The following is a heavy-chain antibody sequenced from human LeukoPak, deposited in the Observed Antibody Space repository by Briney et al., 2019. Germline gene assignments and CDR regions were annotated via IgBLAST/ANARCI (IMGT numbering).Heavy chain of an antibody. CDR1: GVTFSNAW. CDR2: IKSKTDGGTT. Sequence: PGGSLRLSCAASGVTFSNAWMSWGRQAPGGGVGWGGRIKSKTDGGTTDYAAPVKGRFTISRDDSKNTLYLQMNSLKTEDTAVYYCTPDESSDVWGQGTLVTVSS. V-gene: IGHV3-15*01. J-gene: IGHJ4*02. CDR3: TPDESSDV. D-gene: IGHD6-6*01.